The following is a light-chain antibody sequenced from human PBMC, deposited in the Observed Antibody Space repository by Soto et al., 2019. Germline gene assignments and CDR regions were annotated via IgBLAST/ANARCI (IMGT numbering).Light chain of an antibody. V-gene: IGLV2-11*01. Sequence: QSVLTQPRSMSRSPGQSVTISCTGTSSDVGDYNYVSWYQQHPGKAPKLLIYAVNMRPSGVPDRFSGAKSGNTASLTISGLQAEDQADYSCCSFAGSYTWVFGGGTKLTVL. J-gene: IGLJ3*02. CDR3: CSFAGSYTWV. CDR1: SSDVGDYNY. CDR2: AVN.